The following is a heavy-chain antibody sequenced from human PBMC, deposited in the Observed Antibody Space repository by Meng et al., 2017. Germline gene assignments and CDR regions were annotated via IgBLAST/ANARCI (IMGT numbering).Heavy chain of an antibody. CDR1: GFTFSSYA. V-gene: IGHV3-23*01. Sequence: GESLKISCAASGFTFSSYAMSWVRQAPGKGLEWVSAISGSGGSTYYADSVKGRFTISRDNSKNTLYLQMNSLRAEDTAVYYCAKAYYYDSSGYFPLGAFDIWGQGTMVTVSS. CDR3: AKAYYYDSSGYFPLGAFDI. CDR2: ISGSGGST. D-gene: IGHD3-22*01. J-gene: IGHJ3*02.